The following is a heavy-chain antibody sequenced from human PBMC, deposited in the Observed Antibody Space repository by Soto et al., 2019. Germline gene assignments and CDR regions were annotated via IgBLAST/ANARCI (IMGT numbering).Heavy chain of an antibody. J-gene: IGHJ3*02. D-gene: IGHD3-3*01. Sequence: GGSLRLSCAASGFTFSSYSMNWVRQAPGKGLEWVSYISSSSSTIYYADSVKGRFTISRDNAKNSLYLQMNSLRDEDTAVYYCAGEGGITMYPTDAFDIWGQGTMVTVSS. V-gene: IGHV3-48*02. CDR2: ISSSSSTI. CDR1: GFTFSSYS. CDR3: AGEGGITMYPTDAFDI.